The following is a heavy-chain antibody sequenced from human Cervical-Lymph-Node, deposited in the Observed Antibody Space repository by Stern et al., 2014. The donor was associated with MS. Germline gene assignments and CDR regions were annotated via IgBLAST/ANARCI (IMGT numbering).Heavy chain of an antibody. CDR1: GDSISRGGYS. Sequence: VQLVESGSGLVKPSQTLSLTCAVSGDSISRGGYSWSWIRQPPGKGLEWIGYMYHSGRSSYNPSLKSRFTISVDRSKNQFSLRLSSVTAADTAVYYCARGLYSSSSVWAYWGQGTLVTVSS. CDR3: ARGLYSSSSVWAY. CDR2: MYHSGRS. D-gene: IGHD6-6*01. V-gene: IGHV4-30-2*01. J-gene: IGHJ4*02.